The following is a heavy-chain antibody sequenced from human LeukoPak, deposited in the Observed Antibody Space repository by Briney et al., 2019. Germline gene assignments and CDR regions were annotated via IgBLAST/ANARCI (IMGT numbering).Heavy chain of an antibody. CDR1: GYTFTSYA. CDR2: INTNTGNP. J-gene: IGHJ4*02. CDR3: ARVTWFGELLYVDY. D-gene: IGHD3-10*01. V-gene: IGHV7-4-1*02. Sequence: ASVKVSCKASGYTFTSYAMNWVRQAPGQGLEWMGWINTNTGNPTYAQGFTGRFVFSLDTSVSTAYLQISSLKAEDTAVYYCARVTWFGELLYVDYWGQGTLVTVSS.